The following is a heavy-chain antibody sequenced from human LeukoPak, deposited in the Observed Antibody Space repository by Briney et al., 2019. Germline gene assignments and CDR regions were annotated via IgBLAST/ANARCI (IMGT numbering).Heavy chain of an antibody. V-gene: IGHV4-39*01. CDR1: GGSISSSSYY. CDR2: IYYSGST. J-gene: IGHJ4*02. Sequence: SETLSLTCTVSGGSISSSSYYWGWIRQPPGKGLEWIGSIYYSGSTYYNPSLKSRVTISVDTSKNQFSLKLSSVTAAETAVYYCARQRGVEYYDFWSGYYYYFDYWGQGTLVTVSS. CDR3: ARQRGVEYYDFWSGYYYYFDY. D-gene: IGHD3-3*01.